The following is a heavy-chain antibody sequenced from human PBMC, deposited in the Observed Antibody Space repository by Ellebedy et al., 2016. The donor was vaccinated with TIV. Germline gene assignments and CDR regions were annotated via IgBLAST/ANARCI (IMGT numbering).Heavy chain of an antibody. CDR1: GFTFSNYW. Sequence: PGGSLRLSCAASGFTFSNYWMTWVRQAPGKGPECVANIKQDGSEKYYVDSVKGRFIISRDNSKNTLYLQMNSLRSEDTAIYHCAKDLTYQVVPPAIHYWGQGTLVTVSS. V-gene: IGHV3-7*03. CDR3: AKDLTYQVVPPAIHY. D-gene: IGHD2-2*01. J-gene: IGHJ4*02. CDR2: IKQDGSEK.